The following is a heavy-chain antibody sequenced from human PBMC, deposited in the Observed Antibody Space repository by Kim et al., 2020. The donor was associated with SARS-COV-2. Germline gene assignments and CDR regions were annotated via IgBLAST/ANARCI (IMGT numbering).Heavy chain of an antibody. CDR2: ST. V-gene: IGHV1-46*01. J-gene: IGHJ4*02. CDR3: ARGEDTAMVN. D-gene: IGHD5-18*01. Sequence: STSYAQKFQGRVTMTRDTSTSTVYMALSSLRSEDTAVYYCARGEDTAMVNWGQGTLVTVSS.